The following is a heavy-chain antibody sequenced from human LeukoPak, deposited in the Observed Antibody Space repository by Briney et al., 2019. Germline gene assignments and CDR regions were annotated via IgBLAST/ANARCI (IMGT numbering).Heavy chain of an antibody. J-gene: IGHJ3*02. Sequence: SETLSLTCTVSGGSISSSSYYWGWIRQPPGKGLEWIGEINHSGSTNYNPSLKSRVTISVDTSKNQFSLKLSSVTAADTAVYYCARMLVMWELPDAFDIWGQGTMVTVSS. D-gene: IGHD1-26*01. CDR3: ARMLVMWELPDAFDI. CDR1: GGSISSSSYY. CDR2: INHSGST. V-gene: IGHV4-39*07.